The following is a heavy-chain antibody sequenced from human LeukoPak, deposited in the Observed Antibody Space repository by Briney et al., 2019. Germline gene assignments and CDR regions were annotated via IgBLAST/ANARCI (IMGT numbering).Heavy chain of an antibody. J-gene: IGHJ6*03. CDR3: ARAAQWVRSISGYYYYMDV. V-gene: IGHV4-39*07. D-gene: IGHD2-8*01. Sequence: SETLSLTCTVSGGSISSSSYYWGWIRQPPGKGLEWIGSIYYSGSTYYNPSLKSRVTISVDTSKNQFSLELSSVTAADTAVYYCARAAQWVRSISGYYYYMDVWGKGTTVTVSS. CDR2: IYYSGST. CDR1: GGSISSSSYY.